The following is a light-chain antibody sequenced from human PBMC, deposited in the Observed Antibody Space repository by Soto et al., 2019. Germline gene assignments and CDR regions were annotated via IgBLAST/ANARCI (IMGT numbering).Light chain of an antibody. Sequence: EIVLTQSPGTLSLSPGERATLSCRASQRVSSGYLGWYQQRPGQAPRLPLHGQSNRAAGIPDRFSGRGSETDFTLTISRLEPEDFAVYYCQQYASSPPWTFGQGTKVQIK. CDR1: QRVSSGY. J-gene: IGKJ1*01. CDR2: GQS. CDR3: QQYASSPPWT. V-gene: IGKV3-20*01.